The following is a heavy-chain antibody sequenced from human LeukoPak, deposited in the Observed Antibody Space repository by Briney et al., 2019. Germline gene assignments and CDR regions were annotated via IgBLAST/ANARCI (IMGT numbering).Heavy chain of an antibody. CDR1: GGSISNYY. V-gene: IGHV4-59*01. Sequence: SETLSLTCTVSGGSISNYYWNWIRQPPGKGLEWIGYIYYSGSTNYNPSLKGRVTISIDTSKNEFSLKLSSVTAADTAVYYCAGDTYGSDSWGQGTLVTVSS. J-gene: IGHJ4*02. CDR3: AGDTYGSDS. D-gene: IGHD3-10*01. CDR2: IYYSGST.